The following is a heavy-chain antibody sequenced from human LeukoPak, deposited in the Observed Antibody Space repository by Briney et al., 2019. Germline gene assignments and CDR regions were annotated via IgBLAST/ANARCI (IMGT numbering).Heavy chain of an antibody. D-gene: IGHD3-10*01. Sequence: SSETLSLTCAVYGGSFSGYYWSWIRQPPGKGLEWIGEINHSGSTNYNPSLKSRVTISVDTSKNQFSLKLSSVTAADTAVYYCASLPGKVRGVIRSWFDPWGQGTLVTVSS. V-gene: IGHV4-34*01. CDR1: GGSFSGYY. CDR2: INHSGST. CDR3: ASLPGKVRGVIRSWFDP. J-gene: IGHJ5*02.